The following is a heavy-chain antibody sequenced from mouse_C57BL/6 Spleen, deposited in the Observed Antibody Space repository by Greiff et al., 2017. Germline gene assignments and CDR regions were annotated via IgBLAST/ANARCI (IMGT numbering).Heavy chain of an antibody. J-gene: IGHJ2*01. V-gene: IGHV1-69*01. D-gene: IGHD2-4*01. CDR2: IDPSDSYT. Sequence: VQLQQPGAELVMPGASVKLSCKASGYTFTSYWMHWVKQRPGQGLEWFGEIDPSDSYTNYNQKFKGKSTLTVDKSSSTAYMQLSSLTSEDSAVYYGAKEESMMTTKGCYFDYWGQGTTLTVSS. CDR3: AKEESMMTTKGCYFDY. CDR1: GYTFTSYW.